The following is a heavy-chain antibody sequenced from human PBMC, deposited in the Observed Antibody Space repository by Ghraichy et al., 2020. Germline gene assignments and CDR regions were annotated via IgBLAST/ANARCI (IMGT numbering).Heavy chain of an antibody. J-gene: IGHJ4*02. CDR2: FSFTEST. CDR1: GGSVSSSSYY. D-gene: IGHD4-23*01. V-gene: IGHV4-39*01. Sequence: SETLSLTCTVSGGSVSSSSYYWGWVRQPPGEKLEWIASFSFTESTYYNPSLKSRFTISIDTSKNQFSLIVSSVTAADAAVYYCARNERWFPFNYWGQGILITVSS. CDR3: ARNERWFPFNY.